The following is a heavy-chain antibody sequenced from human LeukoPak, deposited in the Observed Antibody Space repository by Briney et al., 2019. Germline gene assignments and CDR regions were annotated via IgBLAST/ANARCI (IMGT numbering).Heavy chain of an antibody. CDR3: ARDSSIFDY. J-gene: IGHJ4*02. V-gene: IGHV3-66*01. CDR1: GFTVSSNY. D-gene: IGHD2-21*01. CDR2: IYSGGST. Sequence: GGSLRLSCAASGFTVSSNYISWVRQAPGKGLEWVSVIYSGGSTYYADSVKGRFTISRDNAKNSLYLQMNSLRAEDTAVYYCARDSSIFDYWGQGTLVTVSS.